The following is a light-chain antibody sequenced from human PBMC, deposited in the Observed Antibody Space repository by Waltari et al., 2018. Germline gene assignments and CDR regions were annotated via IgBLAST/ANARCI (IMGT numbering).Light chain of an antibody. CDR3: QQRVIWPRS. J-gene: IGKJ1*01. Sequence: LTQSPATLSLSPGDTATLSCRASQHLGDFIAWFQQRPGHSPRLLIYDVSNRATGVPARFAGWGSGSDFTLTISSLEPDDSAIYYCQQRVIWPRSFGPGSQLEI. CDR1: QHLGDF. V-gene: IGKV3-11*01. CDR2: DVS.